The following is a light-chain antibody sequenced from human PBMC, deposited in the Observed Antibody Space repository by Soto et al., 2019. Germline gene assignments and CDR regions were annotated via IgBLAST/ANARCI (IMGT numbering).Light chain of an antibody. Sequence: PGEIVTLSCRATESVSSSYLTWYHQKPGQAPRIIXYGASTRATGIPARFSGSGSGKDFTLTISSLEPEDFAVYYCQQRSNWPTRTFGQGTRLDIK. V-gene: IGKV3D-20*02. CDR2: GAS. CDR3: QQRSNWPTRT. CDR1: ESVSSSY. J-gene: IGKJ5*01.